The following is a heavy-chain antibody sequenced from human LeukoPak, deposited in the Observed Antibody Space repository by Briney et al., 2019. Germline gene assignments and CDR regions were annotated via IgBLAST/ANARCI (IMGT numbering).Heavy chain of an antibody. Sequence: GGSLRLSCAASGFTFSSYAMHWVRQAPGKGLEWVAVISYDGSNKYYADSVKGRFTISRGNSKNTLYLQMNSLRAEDTAVYYCARDSGYSGYEWDYWGQGTLVTVSS. CDR3: ARDSGYSGYEWDY. V-gene: IGHV3-30*04. D-gene: IGHD5-12*01. CDR1: GFTFSSYA. J-gene: IGHJ4*02. CDR2: ISYDGSNK.